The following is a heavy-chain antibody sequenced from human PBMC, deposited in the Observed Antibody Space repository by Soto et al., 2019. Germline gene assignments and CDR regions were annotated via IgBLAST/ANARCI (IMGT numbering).Heavy chain of an antibody. J-gene: IGHJ4*02. CDR1: GGSISSYY. Sequence: SETLSLTCTVSGGSISSYYWIWIRQPPGKGLEWIGYIYYSGSTNYNPSLKSRVTISVDTSKNQFSLKLSSVTAADTAVYYCAGAYSNFKYYFDYWGQGTLVTVSS. V-gene: IGHV4-59*01. CDR3: AGAYSNFKYYFDY. D-gene: IGHD4-4*01. CDR2: IYYSGST.